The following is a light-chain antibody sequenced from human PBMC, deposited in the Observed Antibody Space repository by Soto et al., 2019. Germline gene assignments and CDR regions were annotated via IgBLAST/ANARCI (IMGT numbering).Light chain of an antibody. Sequence: DIQMTQSPSYVSASVGDRATITCRASQDISNWLAWYQQKPGKAPKLLIYAASTLQSGVPSRFSGRGFGTDFTLTISSLQPEDFAIYYCQQAHSFPVTFGQGTRLEIK. CDR2: AAS. CDR3: QQAHSFPVT. V-gene: IGKV1-12*01. CDR1: QDISNW. J-gene: IGKJ5*01.